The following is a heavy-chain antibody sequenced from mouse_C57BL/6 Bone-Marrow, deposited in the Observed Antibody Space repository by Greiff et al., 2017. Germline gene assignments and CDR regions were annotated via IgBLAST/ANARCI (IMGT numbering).Heavy chain of an antibody. V-gene: IGHV1-50*01. J-gene: IGHJ3*01. Sequence: QVQLQQPGAELVKPGASVKLSCKASGYTFTSYWMQWVKQRPGQGLEWIGEFDPSDSYTNYNQKFKGKATLTVDTSSSTAYMQLSSLTSEDSAVYYCARGRSTMVTPGAYWGQGTLVTVSA. CDR1: GYTFTSYW. CDR2: FDPSDSYT. D-gene: IGHD2-2*01. CDR3: ARGRSTMVTPGAY.